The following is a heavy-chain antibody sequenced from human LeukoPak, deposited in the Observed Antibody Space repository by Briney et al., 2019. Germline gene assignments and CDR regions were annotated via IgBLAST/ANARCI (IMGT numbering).Heavy chain of an antibody. CDR1: GYTFTSYG. J-gene: IGHJ3*02. CDR2: ISAYNGNT. CDR3: ARARDYYYDSSGRDAFDI. V-gene: IGHV1-18*01. Sequence: GASVKVSCKASGYTFTSYGISWARQAPGQGLEWMGWISAYNGNTNYAQKLQGRVTMTTDTSTSTAYMELRSLRSDDTAVYYCARARDYYYDSSGRDAFDIWGQGTMVTVSS. D-gene: IGHD3-22*01.